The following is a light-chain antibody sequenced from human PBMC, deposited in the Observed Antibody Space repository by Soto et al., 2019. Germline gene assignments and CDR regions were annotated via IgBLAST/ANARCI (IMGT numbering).Light chain of an antibody. CDR2: GAS. J-gene: IGKJ1*01. V-gene: IGKV3-15*01. Sequence: EIVLRQSPVTMSLSTGENASLXXRTSQSVSNNYLAWYQQKPGQAPRLXXYGASTRATGIPARFSGSGSGTEFTLTISSLQSEDFAVYYCQQYNNWPPWTFGQGTKVDIK. CDR1: QSVSNN. CDR3: QQYNNWPPWT.